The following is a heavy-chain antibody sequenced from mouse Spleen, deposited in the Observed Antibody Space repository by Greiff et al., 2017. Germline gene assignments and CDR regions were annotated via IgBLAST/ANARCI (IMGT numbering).Heavy chain of an antibody. CDR3: AKEDDYDVRAMDY. J-gene: IGHJ4*01. V-gene: IGHV1-69*01. D-gene: IGHD2-4*01. Sequence: QVQLQQPGAELVMPGASVKLSCKASGYTFTSYWMHWVKQRPGQGLEWIGEIDPSDSYTNYNQKFKGKATLTVDKSSSTAYMQLSSLTSEDSAVYYCAKEDDYDVRAMDYWGQGTSVTVSS. CDR2: IDPSDSYT. CDR1: GYTFTSYW.